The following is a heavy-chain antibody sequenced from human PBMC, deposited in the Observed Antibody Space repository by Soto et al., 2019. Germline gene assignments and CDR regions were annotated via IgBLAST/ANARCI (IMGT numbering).Heavy chain of an antibody. CDR3: ARDRPAAICCYYGMDV. J-gene: IGHJ6*02. Sequence: PGWSLRLSCAASGFTFSSYSMNWVRQAPGKGLEWVSSISSSSSYIYYADSVKGRFTISRDNAKNSLYLQMNSLRAEDTAVYYCARDRPAAICCYYGMDVWGQGTTVTVSS. D-gene: IGHD2-2*01. CDR2: ISSSSSYI. V-gene: IGHV3-21*01. CDR1: GFTFSSYS.